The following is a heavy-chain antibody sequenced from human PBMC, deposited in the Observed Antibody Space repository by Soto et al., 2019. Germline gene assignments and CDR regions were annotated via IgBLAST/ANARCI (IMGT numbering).Heavy chain of an antibody. V-gene: IGHV4-30-2*01. CDR1: GGSISSGGYS. J-gene: IGHJ5*02. Sequence: PSDTLSLTCAVSGGSISSGGYSWSWIRQPPGKGLEWIGYIYHSGSTYYNPSLKSRVTISVDRSKNQFSLKLSSVTAADTAVYYCARATYCGGDCRNWFDPWGQGTLVTVSS. D-gene: IGHD2-21*02. CDR3: ARATYCGGDCRNWFDP. CDR2: IYHSGST.